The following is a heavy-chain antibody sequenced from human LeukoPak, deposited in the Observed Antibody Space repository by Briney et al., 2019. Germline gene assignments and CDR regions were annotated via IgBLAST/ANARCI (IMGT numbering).Heavy chain of an antibody. V-gene: IGHV4-59*01. D-gene: IGHD6-6*01. Sequence: PSETLSLTCTVSGGSFSSYYWNWIRQPPGKGLEWIGYMYYSGSSNYNPSLKSRVTISVDMSKNQFSLKLSSVTAADTAVYFCARLSRGSSAGFDYWGQGILVTVSS. CDR1: GGSFSSYY. CDR2: MYYSGSS. CDR3: ARLSRGSSAGFDY. J-gene: IGHJ4*02.